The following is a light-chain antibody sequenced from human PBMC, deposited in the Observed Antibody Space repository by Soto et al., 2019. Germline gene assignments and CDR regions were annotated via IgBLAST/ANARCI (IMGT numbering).Light chain of an antibody. V-gene: IGKV3-15*01. CDR1: QSVSSK. J-gene: IGKJ1*01. Sequence: EIVMTQSPATLSVSPGDRATLSCRASQSVSSKLAWYQQKPGQAPRLLIYGASTRATGIPARFSGSGSGTEFTLTISSLQSEDFAVYYCQQYNNWPPCTFGQGTKVEIK. CDR2: GAS. CDR3: QQYNNWPPCT.